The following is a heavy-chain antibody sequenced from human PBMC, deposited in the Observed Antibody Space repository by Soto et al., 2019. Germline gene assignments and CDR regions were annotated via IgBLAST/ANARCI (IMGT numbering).Heavy chain of an antibody. CDR1: GYTFGSYD. D-gene: IGHD3-10*01. V-gene: IGHV3-13*01. CDR3: ERGSKGTYGIDV. Sequence: GGSLRLSCAASGYTFGSYDMHWVRQVTGKGLEWVSVIGSAGDSNYAPSVKGRFTISRENAKNSLYLEMNSLRAGDTAVYYCERGSKGTYGIDVWGEGTTVTVSS. J-gene: IGHJ6*04. CDR2: IGSAGDS.